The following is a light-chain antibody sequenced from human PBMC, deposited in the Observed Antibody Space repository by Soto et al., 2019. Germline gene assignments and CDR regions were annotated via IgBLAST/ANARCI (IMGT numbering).Light chain of an antibody. CDR2: DVT. CDR3: SSYTSTSTLGV. CDR1: SSDVGGYHY. Sequence: QAVVTQPASMSGSPGQSITISCTGTSSDVGGYHYVSWYQQLPGKAPQLIIYDVTNRPSGVSNRFSGSKSGNTASLTISGLQPEDEADYYCSSYTSTSTLGVFGGGTKLTVL. V-gene: IGLV2-14*01. J-gene: IGLJ2*01.